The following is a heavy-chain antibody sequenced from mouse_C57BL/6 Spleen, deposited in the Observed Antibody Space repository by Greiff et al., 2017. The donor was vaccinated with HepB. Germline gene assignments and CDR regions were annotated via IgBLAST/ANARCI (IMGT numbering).Heavy chain of an antibody. CDR2: INPNNGGT. Sequence: EVQLQQSGPELVKPGASVKIPCKASGYTFTDYNMDWVKQSHGKSLEWIGDINPNNGGTIYNQKFKGKATLTVDKSSSTAYMELRSLTSEDTAVYYCARMGRITTVVATDYYAMDYWGQGTSVTVSS. CDR3: ARMGRITTVVATDYYAMDY. CDR1: GYTFTDYN. V-gene: IGHV1-18*01. D-gene: IGHD1-1*01. J-gene: IGHJ4*01.